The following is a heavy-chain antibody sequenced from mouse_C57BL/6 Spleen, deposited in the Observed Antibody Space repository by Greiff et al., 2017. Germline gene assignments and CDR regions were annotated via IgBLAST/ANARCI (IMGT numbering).Heavy chain of an antibody. CDR3: ARDEGASYFDY. V-gene: IGHV5-4*01. J-gene: IGHJ2*01. Sequence: EVQLVESGGGLVKPGGSLKLSCAASGFTFSSYAMSWVRQTPEKSLEWVATISDGGSYTYYPDNVKGRVTISRDNAKNNLYLQMSHLKSEDTAMYYCARDEGASYFDYWGQGTTLTVSS. CDR1: GFTFSSYA. CDR2: ISDGGSYT.